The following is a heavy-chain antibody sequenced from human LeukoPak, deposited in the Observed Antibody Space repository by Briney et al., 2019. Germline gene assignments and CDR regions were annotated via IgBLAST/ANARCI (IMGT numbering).Heavy chain of an antibody. CDR2: IYYSGST. V-gene: IGHV4-30-4*01. D-gene: IGHD6-13*01. CDR1: GGSISSGDYY. Sequence: SETLSLTCTVSGGSISSGDYYWSWIRQPPGKGLEWIGYIYYSGSTYYNPSLKSRVTISVDTSKNQFSLKLSSVTAADTAVYYCARRYSNSWYEEYFDYWGQGTLVTVSS. J-gene: IGHJ4*02. CDR3: ARRYSNSWYEEYFDY.